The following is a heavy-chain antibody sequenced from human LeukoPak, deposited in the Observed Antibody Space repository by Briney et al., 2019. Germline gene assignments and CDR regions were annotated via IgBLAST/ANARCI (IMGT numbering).Heavy chain of an antibody. Sequence: PSETLSLTCTVSGDSMRSGSYFWSWIRQPAGKGLEWIGRSYSSGNTYYNPSLESRVTISLDTPRNQFSLKVSSVTAADTAVCYCATARADYGDYNSFYYMDVWGKGTTVTVSS. D-gene: IGHD4-17*01. CDR1: GDSMRSGSYF. J-gene: IGHJ6*03. V-gene: IGHV4-61*02. CDR2: SYSSGNT. CDR3: ATARADYGDYNSFYYMDV.